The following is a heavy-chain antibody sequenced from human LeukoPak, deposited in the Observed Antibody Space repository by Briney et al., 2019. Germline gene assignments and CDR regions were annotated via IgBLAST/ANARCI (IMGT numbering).Heavy chain of an antibody. V-gene: IGHV3-7*01. D-gene: IGHD2/OR15-2a*01. Sequence: PGGSLRLSCAASGFSLSRYWMSWVRRAPGKGLEWVANIGKDGSGNHYVDSVKGRFTISRDNAKNSLYLQMNSLRADDTAVYYCARDLDFYATDYWGQGTLVTVSS. CDR2: IGKDGSGN. CDR1: GFSLSRYW. J-gene: IGHJ4*02. CDR3: ARDLDFYATDY.